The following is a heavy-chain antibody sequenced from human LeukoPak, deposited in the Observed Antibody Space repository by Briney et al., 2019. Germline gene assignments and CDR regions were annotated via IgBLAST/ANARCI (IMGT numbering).Heavy chain of an antibody. CDR1: GGSISSGSYC. Sequence: PSETLSLTCTVSGGSISSGSYCWSWIRQPAGKGLEWIGRIYTSGSTNYNPSLKSRVTISVDTSKNQFSLKLSSVTAADTAVYYCAGATGAFDYWGQGTLVTVSS. J-gene: IGHJ4*02. D-gene: IGHD4/OR15-4a*01. CDR2: IYTSGST. V-gene: IGHV4-61*02. CDR3: AGATGAFDY.